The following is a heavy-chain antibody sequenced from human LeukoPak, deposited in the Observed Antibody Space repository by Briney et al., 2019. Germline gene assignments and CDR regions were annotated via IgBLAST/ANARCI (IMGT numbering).Heavy chain of an antibody. J-gene: IGHJ5*02. CDR1: GGSFSGYY. V-gene: IGHV4-34*01. D-gene: IGHD3-3*01. CDR2: INHSGST. Sequence: SETLSLTCAVYGGSFSGYYWSWIRQPPGKGLEWIGEINHSGSTNYNPSLKSRVTISVDTSKNQFSLKLSSVTAADTAVYYCARGLYDFWSGYYKSRWFDPWGQGTLVTVSS. CDR3: ARGLYDFWSGYYKSRWFDP.